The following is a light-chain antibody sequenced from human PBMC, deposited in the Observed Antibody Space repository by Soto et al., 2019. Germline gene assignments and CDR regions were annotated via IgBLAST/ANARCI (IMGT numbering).Light chain of an antibody. CDR3: QQYLNSPRT. Sequence: VLTQSPGTLSLSPGEGATLSCRASQRVASDLAWYLQKPGQPPRLLIYDASIRATGIPDRISGSGSEGDFTLTISRLEPEDAAVYYCQQYLNSPRTFGQGTKVDIK. CDR1: QRVASD. J-gene: IGKJ1*01. CDR2: DAS. V-gene: IGKV3-20*01.